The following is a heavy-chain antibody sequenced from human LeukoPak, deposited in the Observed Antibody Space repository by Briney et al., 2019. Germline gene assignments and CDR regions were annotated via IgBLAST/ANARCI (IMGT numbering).Heavy chain of an antibody. CDR2: IYHSGST. J-gene: IGHJ3*02. D-gene: IGHD3-10*01. Sequence: PSRTLSLTCAVSGGSISSGGYSWSWIRQPPGKGLEWIGYIYHSGSTYYNPSLKSRVTISVDRSKNQFSLKLSSVTAADTAVYYCARSYGSGTDAFDIWGQGTMVTVSS. V-gene: IGHV4-30-2*01. CDR3: ARSYGSGTDAFDI. CDR1: GGSISSGGYS.